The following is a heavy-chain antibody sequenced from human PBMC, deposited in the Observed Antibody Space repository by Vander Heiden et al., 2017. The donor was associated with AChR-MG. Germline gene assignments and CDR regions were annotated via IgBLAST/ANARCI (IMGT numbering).Heavy chain of an antibody. J-gene: IGHJ6*02. V-gene: IGHV3-7*01. Sequence: EEQLVESGGALVQPGESLRLSCAASGFSFSSSGMSWVRQSPGKGLEWVANIHQDGSEIYYADSVKGRFTISRDNAKNSLYLQMNSLRAEDTAVYYCARDAFRGAHYYQLYYYYAMDVWGQGTTVTVSS. CDR1: GFSFSSSG. D-gene: IGHD3-10*01. CDR2: IHQDGSEI. CDR3: ARDAFRGAHYYQLYYYYAMDV.